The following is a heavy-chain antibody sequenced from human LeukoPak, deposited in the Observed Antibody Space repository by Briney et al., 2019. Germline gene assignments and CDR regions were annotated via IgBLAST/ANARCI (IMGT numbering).Heavy chain of an antibody. CDR2: IKQDGSEK. J-gene: IGHJ4*02. CDR1: GFTFSSYW. Sequence: PGGSLRLSCAASGFTFSSYWMTWVRQAPGKGLEWVANIKQDGSEKYCVDSVKGRFIISRDNAKNSLYLQMNSLRAEDTAVYYCARARGAAAALEVDYWGQGTLVTVSS. CDR3: ARARGAAAALEVDY. V-gene: IGHV3-7*03. D-gene: IGHD6-13*01.